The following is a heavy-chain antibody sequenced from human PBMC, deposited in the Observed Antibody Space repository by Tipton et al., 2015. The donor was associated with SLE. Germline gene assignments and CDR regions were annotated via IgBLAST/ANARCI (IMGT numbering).Heavy chain of an antibody. CDR1: GLTFSSYA. J-gene: IGHJ6*02. CDR3: ARRFLEWFGYGMDV. D-gene: IGHD3-3*01. CDR2: ISSDGSHK. V-gene: IGHV3-30*04. Sequence: SLRLSCKASGLTFSSYAVHWVRQAPGKGLEWVAGISSDGSHKYYADSVKGRFTVSRDNSKNTVYLHVSSLGAEDTAVYYCARRFLEWFGYGMDVWGQGTTVTVSS.